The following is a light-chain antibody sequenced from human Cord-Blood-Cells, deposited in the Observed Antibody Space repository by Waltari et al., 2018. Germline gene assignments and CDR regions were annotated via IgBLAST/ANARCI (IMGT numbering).Light chain of an antibody. J-gene: IGLJ3*02. Sequence: QSALTQPASVSGSPGQSITISCTGTSSDVGSYNLVSWYQQHPGKAPKLMIYEGSKRPSGVSNRFSGSKSGSTASLTISGLQAEDEADDYCCSYAGSSTWVFGGVTKLTVL. CDR2: EGS. V-gene: IGLV2-23*01. CDR3: CSYAGSSTWV. CDR1: SSDVGSYNL.